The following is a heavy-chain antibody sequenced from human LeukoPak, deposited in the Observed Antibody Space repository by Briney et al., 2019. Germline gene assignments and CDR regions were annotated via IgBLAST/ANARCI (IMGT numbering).Heavy chain of an antibody. CDR2: IYQSGST. D-gene: IGHD3-22*01. CDR3: ARYYFDSSGYPIGIDY. Sequence: TSETLSLTCAVSGGSISSGGSSWSWIRQPPGKGLEWIGYIYQSGSTYYNPSLQSRVTISVDRSNNQFSLKLRSVTAADTAVYYCARYYFDSSGYPIGIDYWGQGTLVTVSS. CDR1: GGSISSGGSS. V-gene: IGHV4-30-2*01. J-gene: IGHJ4*02.